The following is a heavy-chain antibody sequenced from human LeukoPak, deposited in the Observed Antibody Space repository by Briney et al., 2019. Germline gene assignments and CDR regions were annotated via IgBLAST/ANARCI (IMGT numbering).Heavy chain of an antibody. D-gene: IGHD6-13*01. CDR3: ARDTATALDY. CDR1: GFTFTDHY. Sequence: PGGSLRLSCAASGFTFTDHYMDWVHQAPGKGLEWIGRITNTPNNYASQYAASVRGRFTISRDDSKSSLFLQMNSLKTEDTAIYFCARDTATALDYWGQGTLVTVSS. J-gene: IGHJ4*02. V-gene: IGHV3-72*01. CDR2: ITNTPNNYAS.